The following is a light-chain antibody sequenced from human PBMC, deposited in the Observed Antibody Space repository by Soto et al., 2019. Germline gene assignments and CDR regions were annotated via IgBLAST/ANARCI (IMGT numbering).Light chain of an antibody. J-gene: IGKJ1*01. V-gene: IGKV3-15*01. CDR2: DAS. Sequence: EIVMTQSPATLSVSPGERATLSCRASQSVNRNLAWYQQKPGQAPRLLIYDASTRATGIPARFSGSGSETEFTLTISSLQSEVFAVYYCQQYNNCWTFGQGTKVEIK. CDR3: QQYNNCWT. CDR1: QSVNRN.